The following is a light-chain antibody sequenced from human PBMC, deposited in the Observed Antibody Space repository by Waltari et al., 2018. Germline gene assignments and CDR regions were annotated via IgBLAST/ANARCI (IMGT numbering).Light chain of an antibody. V-gene: IGKV3-20*01. CDR2: GAS. J-gene: IGKJ2*01. CDR3: QQDGSSPPT. Sequence: EIVLTQSPGTLSLSPGERATLSCRASQSLASSYLAWYQQKPGQAPRLLIYGASSRAAGIPERFSGSGYGTDFTLTITSLEPEDVAGYYCQQDGSSPPTFGQGTKLEIK. CDR1: QSLASSY.